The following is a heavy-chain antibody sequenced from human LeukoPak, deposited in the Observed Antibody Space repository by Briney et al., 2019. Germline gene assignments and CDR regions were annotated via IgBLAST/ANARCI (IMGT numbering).Heavy chain of an antibody. D-gene: IGHD2-2*01. V-gene: IGHV1-18*04. CDR1: GYTFTGYY. Sequence: ASVKVSCKASGYTFTGYYIHWVRQAPGQGLEWMGWISAYNGNTNYAQKLQGRVTMTTDTSTSTAYMELRSLRSNDTAVYYCARNPSMVFVVVPAALDYWGQGTLVTVSS. CDR3: ARNPSMVFVVVPAALDY. CDR2: ISAYNGNT. J-gene: IGHJ4*02.